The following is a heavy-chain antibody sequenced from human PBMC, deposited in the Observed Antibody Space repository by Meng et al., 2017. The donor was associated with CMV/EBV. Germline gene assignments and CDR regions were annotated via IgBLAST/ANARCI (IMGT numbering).Heavy chain of an antibody. CDR3: ASTAAPGSESDF. V-gene: IGHV3-74*01. CDR2: INSGGSST. Sequence: GESLKISCAASGFTFSNYWTHWVRQAPGKGLVWVSRINSGGSSTTYADSVKGRFTISRDNAKNTLYLQMNSLRAEDTAVYYCASTAAPGSESDFWGQGTLVTVSS. D-gene: IGHD6-13*01. J-gene: IGHJ4*02. CDR1: GFTFSNYW.